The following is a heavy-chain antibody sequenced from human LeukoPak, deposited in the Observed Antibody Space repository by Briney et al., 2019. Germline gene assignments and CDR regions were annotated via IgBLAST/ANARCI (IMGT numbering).Heavy chain of an antibody. V-gene: IGHV3-20*04. D-gene: IGHD2-21*01. J-gene: IGHJ4*02. CDR3: AKAPVTSCRGAYCYPFDS. CDR2: INWNGDTI. CDR1: GFTFDDYG. Sequence: GGSLRLSCAASGFTFDDYGMTWVRQAPGKGLEWVSGINWNGDTIGYADSVKGRFTISRDNAKNSLYLQMNSLRAEDTAVYFCAKAPVTSCRGAYCYPFDSWGQGTLVTVSS.